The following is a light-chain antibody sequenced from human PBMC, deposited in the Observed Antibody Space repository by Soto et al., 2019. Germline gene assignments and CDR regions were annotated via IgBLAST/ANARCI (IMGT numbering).Light chain of an antibody. J-gene: IGLJ1*01. CDR1: SSDVGGYNF. V-gene: IGLV2-14*03. Sequence: QSALTQPASVSGSPGQSITIPCTGTSSDVGGYNFVSWYQQHPGKAPQLMIYDVYYRPSGVSHRFSGSKSGNTASLTISGLQAEDEADYYCTSYRYTSTLGVFGTGTKLTVL. CDR2: DVY. CDR3: TSYRYTSTLGV.